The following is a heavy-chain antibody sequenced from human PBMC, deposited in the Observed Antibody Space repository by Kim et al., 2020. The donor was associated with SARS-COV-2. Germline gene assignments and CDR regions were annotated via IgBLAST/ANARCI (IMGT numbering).Heavy chain of an antibody. Sequence: SETLSLTCAVYGGSFSGYYWSWIRQPPGKGLEWIGEINHSGSTNYNPSLKSRVTISVDTSKNQFSLKLSSVTAADTAVYYCARARYGSGSYRWNWFDPWGQGTLVTVSS. D-gene: IGHD3-10*01. CDR1: GGSFSGYY. V-gene: IGHV4-34*01. CDR2: INHSGST. J-gene: IGHJ5*02. CDR3: ARARYGSGSYRWNWFDP.